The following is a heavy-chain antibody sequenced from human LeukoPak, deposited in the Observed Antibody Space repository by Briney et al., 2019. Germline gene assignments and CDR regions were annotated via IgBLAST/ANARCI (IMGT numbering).Heavy chain of an antibody. CDR1: GGSFSGYY. D-gene: IGHD5-18*01. Sequence: SETLSLTCAVYGGSFSGYYWSWIRQPPEKGLEWIGEINHSGSTNYNPSLKSRVTISVDTSKNQFSLKLSSVTAADTAVYYCARGNGRIYGYGLDYWGQGTLVTVSS. V-gene: IGHV4-34*01. J-gene: IGHJ4*02. CDR2: INHSGST. CDR3: ARGNGRIYGYGLDY.